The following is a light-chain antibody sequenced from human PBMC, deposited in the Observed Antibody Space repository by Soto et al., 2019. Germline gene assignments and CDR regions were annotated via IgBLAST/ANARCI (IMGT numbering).Light chain of an antibody. V-gene: IGLV2-14*03. J-gene: IGLJ3*02. Sequence: QSVLTQPTSVSGSPGQSITISCSGTSSDIGGYNYVSWFQQHPGKAPKLIIHEVSNRPSGVSTRFSGSKSDSTASLTIAGLQAEDEADYYCSSYTNSSTLVFGGGTKVTVL. CDR1: SSDIGGYNY. CDR3: SSYTNSSTLV. CDR2: EVS.